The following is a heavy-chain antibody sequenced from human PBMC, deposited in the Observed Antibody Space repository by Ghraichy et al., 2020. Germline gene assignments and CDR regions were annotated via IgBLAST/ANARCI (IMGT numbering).Heavy chain of an antibody. Sequence: LSLTCAASGFTFSSYDMHWVRQATGKGLEWVSAIGTAGDTYYPGSVKGRFTISRENAKNSLYLQMNSLRAGDTAVYYCARGYYYGMDVWGQGTTVTVSS. CDR3: ARGYYYGMDV. V-gene: IGHV3-13*01. J-gene: IGHJ6*02. CDR2: IGTAGDT. CDR1: GFTFSSYD.